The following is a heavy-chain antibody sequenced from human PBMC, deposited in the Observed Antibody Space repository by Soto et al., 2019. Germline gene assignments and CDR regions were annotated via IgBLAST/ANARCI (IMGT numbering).Heavy chain of an antibody. J-gene: IGHJ5*02. CDR2: INHSGST. D-gene: IGHD2-15*01. CDR1: GGSFSGYY. CDR3: ARYCSGGSCYGGGWFDP. V-gene: IGHV4-34*01. Sequence: SETLSVTCAVYGGSFSGYYWSWIRQPPGKGLEWIGEINHSGSTNYNPSLKSRVTISVDTSKNQFSLKLSSVTAADTAVYYCARYCSGGSCYGGGWFDPWGQGTLVTVSS.